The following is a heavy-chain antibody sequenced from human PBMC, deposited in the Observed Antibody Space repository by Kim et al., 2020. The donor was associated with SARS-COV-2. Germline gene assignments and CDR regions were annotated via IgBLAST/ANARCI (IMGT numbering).Heavy chain of an antibody. Sequence: ASVKVSCKASGYTFTSYGISWVRQAPGQGLEWMGWMSAYNGNTNYAQKLQGRVTMTTDTSTSTAYMELRRLRSDETAVYYCARDYEEHIVVVTAMSSFDPWGQGTLVTVSS. CDR3: ARDYEEHIVVVTAMSSFDP. CDR2: MSAYNGNT. J-gene: IGHJ5*02. D-gene: IGHD2-21*02. CDR1: GYTFTSYG. V-gene: IGHV1-18*01.